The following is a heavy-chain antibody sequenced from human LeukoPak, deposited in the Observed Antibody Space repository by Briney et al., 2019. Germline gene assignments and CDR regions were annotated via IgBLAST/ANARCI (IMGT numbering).Heavy chain of an antibody. CDR3: ARGLSYCGGDCLVI. J-gene: IGHJ4*02. CDR1: GFTFSSYA. D-gene: IGHD2-21*02. V-gene: IGHV3-23*01. Sequence: GGSLRLSCAASGFTFSSYAMSWVRQAPGKGLEWVSAISGSGGSTYYADSVKGRSTISRDNSKNTLYLQMNTLRAEDTAVYYCARGLSYCGGDCLVIWGQGTLVTVSS. CDR2: ISGSGGST.